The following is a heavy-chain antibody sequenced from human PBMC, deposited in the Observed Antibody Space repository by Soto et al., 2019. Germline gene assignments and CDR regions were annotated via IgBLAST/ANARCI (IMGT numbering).Heavy chain of an antibody. J-gene: IGHJ4*02. CDR1: GFTFSSYE. CDR3: ATSPETADYFDY. Sequence: GGSLRLSCAASGFTFSSYEMNWVRQAPGKGLEWVSYIGSSGSTIYYADSVKGRFTISRDNAKNSLYLQMNSLRAEDTAVYYCATSPETADYFDYWGQGTLVTVSS. D-gene: IGHD6-25*01. CDR2: IGSSGSTI. V-gene: IGHV3-48*03.